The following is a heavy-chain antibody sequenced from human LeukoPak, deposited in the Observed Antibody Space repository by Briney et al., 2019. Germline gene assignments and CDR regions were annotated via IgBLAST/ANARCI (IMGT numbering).Heavy chain of an antibody. Sequence: SQTLSLTCAVSGDSVSSNSAAWNWIRQSPSRGLEWLGRTYYRSKWCNDYAVSVKSRISVNPDTSKNQFSLQLNSVTPEDTAVYYCARGSGWYDGWFDPWGRGTLVTVSS. D-gene: IGHD6-19*01. CDR1: GDSVSSNSAA. CDR2: TYYRSKWCN. CDR3: ARGSGWYDGWFDP. J-gene: IGHJ5*02. V-gene: IGHV6-1*01.